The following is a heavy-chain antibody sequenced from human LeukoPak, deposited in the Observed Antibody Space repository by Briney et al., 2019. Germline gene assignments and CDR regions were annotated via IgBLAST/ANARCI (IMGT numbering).Heavy chain of an antibody. CDR1: GFTFSSYN. V-gene: IGHV3-13*01. D-gene: IGHD3-22*01. J-gene: IGHJ3*02. Sequence: GGSLRLSCTASGFTFSSYNMHWVRQPTGKGLEWVSAVGTAGDTHHPGSVKGRFTISRENAKNSLYLQMNSLRAGDTAVYYCARRGDSRGYYDAFDIWGQGTMVTVSS. CDR2: VGTAGDT. CDR3: ARRGDSRGYYDAFDI.